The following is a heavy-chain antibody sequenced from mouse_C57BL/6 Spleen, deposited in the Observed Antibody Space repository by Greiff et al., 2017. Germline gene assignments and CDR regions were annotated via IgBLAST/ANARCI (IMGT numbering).Heavy chain of an antibody. J-gene: IGHJ1*03. Sequence: EVQLQQSGPELVKPGASVKLPCKASGYTFTDYYMDWVKQSHGKSLEWIGDIDPTNGGTIYNQTFKGKATLPVDKSSSTAYRELRSLTSEDTSLNYCAIVSYEYGGCYDWYFDGWGTGTTVTVSS. CDR1: GYTFTDYY. CDR2: IDPTNGGT. V-gene: IGHV1-18*01. CDR3: AIVSYEYGGCYDWYFDG. D-gene: IGHD2-4*01.